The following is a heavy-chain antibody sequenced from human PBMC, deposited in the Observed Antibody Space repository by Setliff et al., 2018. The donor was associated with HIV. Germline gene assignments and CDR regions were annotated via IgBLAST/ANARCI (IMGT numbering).Heavy chain of an antibody. V-gene: IGHV4-39*07. Sequence: NPSETLSLTCTVSGGSISSSSYYWGWIRQSPGKGLEWIGSMYYGGSTFYNPSLKSRVTISEDTSKNQVSLKLSSMTAADTAIYYCARGLYYDSKSLDYWGQGTLVTVSS. CDR1: GGSISSSSYY. CDR2: MYYGGST. D-gene: IGHD3-22*01. CDR3: ARGLYYDSKSLDY. J-gene: IGHJ4*02.